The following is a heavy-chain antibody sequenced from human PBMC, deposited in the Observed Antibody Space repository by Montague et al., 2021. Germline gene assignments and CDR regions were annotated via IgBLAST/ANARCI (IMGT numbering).Heavy chain of an antibody. CDR1: GFTVRSNY. CDR3: ARGGWQLSFDY. D-gene: IGHD6-13*01. J-gene: IGHJ4*02. CDR2: IYSDNST. V-gene: IGHV3-66*01. Sequence: SLRLSCPASGFTVRSNYMSWVRQAPGKGLEWVSIIYSDNSTYYADSVKGRFTIFRDNSKNTLYLQINSLRAEDTAVFYCARGGWQLSFDYWGQGTLVTVSS.